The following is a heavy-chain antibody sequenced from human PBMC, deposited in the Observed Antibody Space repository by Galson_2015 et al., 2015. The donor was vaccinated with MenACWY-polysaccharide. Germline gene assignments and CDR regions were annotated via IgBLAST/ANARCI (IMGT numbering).Heavy chain of an antibody. Sequence: QVQLQESGPGLLKPSETLSLTCTVSGGSMSPYHWTWIRQSPGKGLVWIGWIHYSGGTKYSPSLTSRVTISIDTSENKFSLKLRSVTTADTAVYYCARIGGMNRGNYYNYGWFDPWGQGTLVTVSS. CDR2: IHYSGGT. CDR1: GGSMSPYH. V-gene: IGHV4-59*01. D-gene: IGHD1-26*01. J-gene: IGHJ5*02. CDR3: ARIGGMNRGNYYNYGWFDP.